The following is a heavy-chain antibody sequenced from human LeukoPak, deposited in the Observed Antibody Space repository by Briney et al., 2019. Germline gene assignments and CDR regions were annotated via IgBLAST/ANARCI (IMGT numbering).Heavy chain of an antibody. D-gene: IGHD6-19*01. J-gene: IGHJ4*02. Sequence: GGSLRLSCAASGFTFSSYAMSWVRQAPGKGLEWVSGISDSGGVTSYADSVRGRFTISRDNSKNTLYLQMNSLRAEDTAVYYCAKDRGAVADYFDYWGQGTLVTVSS. V-gene: IGHV3-23*01. CDR1: GFTFSSYA. CDR2: ISDSGGVT. CDR3: AKDRGAVADYFDY.